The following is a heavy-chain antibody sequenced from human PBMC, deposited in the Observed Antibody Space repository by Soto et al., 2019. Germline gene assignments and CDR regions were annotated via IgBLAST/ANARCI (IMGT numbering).Heavy chain of an antibody. Sequence: GGSLRLSCAASGFTFSSYWMSWVRQAPGKGLEWVANIKQDGSEKYYVDSVKGRFTISRDNAKNSLYLQMNSLSAEDTAVYYCARDHADFWSGYYDYWGQGTLVTVSS. CDR1: GFTFSSYW. V-gene: IGHV3-7*01. D-gene: IGHD3-3*01. J-gene: IGHJ4*02. CDR3: ARDHADFWSGYYDY. CDR2: IKQDGSEK.